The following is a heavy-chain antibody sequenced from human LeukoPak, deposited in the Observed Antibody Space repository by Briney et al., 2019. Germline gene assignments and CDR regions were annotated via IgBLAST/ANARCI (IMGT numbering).Heavy chain of an antibody. CDR2: INHSGST. CDR3: ARQRSSWYSFWDY. V-gene: IGHV4-34*01. J-gene: IGHJ4*02. D-gene: IGHD6-13*01. CDR1: GGSFSGYY. Sequence: SETLSLTCAVYGGSFSGYYWSWIRQPPGKGLEWIGEINHSGSTNYNPSLKSRVTISVDTSKNQFSLKLSSVTAADTAVYYCARQRSSWYSFWDYWGQGALVTVSS.